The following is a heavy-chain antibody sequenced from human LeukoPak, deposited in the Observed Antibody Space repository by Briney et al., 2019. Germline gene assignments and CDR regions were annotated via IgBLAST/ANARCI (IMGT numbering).Heavy chain of an antibody. J-gene: IGHJ4*02. CDR2: ISSSSSII. V-gene: IGHV3-48*01. CDR3: ARSIDIDY. D-gene: IGHD2-21*01. Sequence: PGGSLRLSCAASGFTFNNYDMNWVRQAPGKGLEWVSYISSSSSIIHYADSVKGRFTISRDTAKNSLYLQMNSLRAEDTAVYYCARSIDIDYWGQGTLVTVSS. CDR1: GFTFNNYD.